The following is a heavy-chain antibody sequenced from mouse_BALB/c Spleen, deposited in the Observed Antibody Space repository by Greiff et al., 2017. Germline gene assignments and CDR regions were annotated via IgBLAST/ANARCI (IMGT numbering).Heavy chain of an antibody. CDR3: ARSRDGYFDY. J-gene: IGHJ2*01. D-gene: IGHD2-3*01. V-gene: IGHV1-7*01. CDR2: INPSTGYT. CDR1: GYTFTSYW. Sequence: VQLQQSGAELAKPGASVKMSCKASGYTFTSYWMHWVKQRPGQGLEWIGYINPSTGYTEYNQKFKDMATLTADKSSSTAYMQLSSLTSEDSAVYYCARSRDGYFDYWGQGTTLTVSS.